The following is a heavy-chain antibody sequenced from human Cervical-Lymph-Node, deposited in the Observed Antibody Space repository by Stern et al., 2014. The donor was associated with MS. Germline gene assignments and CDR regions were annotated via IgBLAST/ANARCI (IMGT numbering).Heavy chain of an antibody. CDR3: ARMAYCSGGSCHPYYGMDV. Sequence: QVQLQESGPGLVKPSETLSLTCTVSGGSVSRGSYYWRWIRQPPGQGLEWIGYLYYTGSTNYKPSLKSRVTISVDTAKNQFSLKLSSVTAADTAVYYCARMAYCSGGSCHPYYGMDVWGQGTTVTVSS. CDR1: GGSVSRGSYY. D-gene: IGHD2-15*01. V-gene: IGHV4-61*01. CDR2: LYYTGST. J-gene: IGHJ6*02.